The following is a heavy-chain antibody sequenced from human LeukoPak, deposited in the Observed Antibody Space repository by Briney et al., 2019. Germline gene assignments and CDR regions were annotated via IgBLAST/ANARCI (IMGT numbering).Heavy chain of an antibody. CDR2: ISAYNGNT. Sequence: ASVKVSCKASGYTFTNYGINWVRQAPGQGLEWMGWISAYNGNTNYAQKLQGRVTMTTDTSTSTAYMELRSLRSDDTAVYYCARLEEYSIHETFDYWGQGTLVTVSS. J-gene: IGHJ4*02. CDR1: GYTFTNYG. CDR3: ARLEEYSIHETFDY. V-gene: IGHV1-18*01. D-gene: IGHD6-6*01.